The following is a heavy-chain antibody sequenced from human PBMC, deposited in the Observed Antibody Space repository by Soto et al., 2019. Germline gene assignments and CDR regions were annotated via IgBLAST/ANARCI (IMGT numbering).Heavy chain of an antibody. D-gene: IGHD6-19*01. V-gene: IGHV4-61*01. CDR3: ARTLQWLPTVIDY. J-gene: IGHJ4*02. CDR2: IYYSGST. Sequence: QVQLQESGPGLVKPSETLSLTCTVSGGSVSSGSYYWSWIRQPPGKGLEWIGHIYYSGSTNYNPSLKSRVTISVDTSKNQFSLKLSSVTAADTAVYYCARTLQWLPTVIDYWGQGTLVTVSS. CDR1: GGSVSSGSYY.